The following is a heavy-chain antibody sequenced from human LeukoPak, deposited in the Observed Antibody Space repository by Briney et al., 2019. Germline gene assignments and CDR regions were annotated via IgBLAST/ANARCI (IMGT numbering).Heavy chain of an antibody. D-gene: IGHD2-8*02. V-gene: IGHV3-64*01. CDR2: ISTIGDST. CDR1: GFTFSDYA. J-gene: IGHJ3*02. CDR3: AREAGGRSFGI. Sequence: GGSLRLSCAASGFTFSDYAMHWVRQAPGKGLEYVSAISTIGDSTYYANSVKGRFTISRDNSKNTLYLQMDSLRTDDMAVYYCAREAGGRSFGIWGQGTMATVSS.